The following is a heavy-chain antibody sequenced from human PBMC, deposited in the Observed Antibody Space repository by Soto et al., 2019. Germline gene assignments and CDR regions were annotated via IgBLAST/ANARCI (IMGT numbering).Heavy chain of an antibody. CDR2: IIPIFGTA. CDR3: ARDRRGSSYHDPAYYFDY. Sequence: QVQLVQSGAEVKKPGSSVKVSCKASGGTFSSYAISWVRQAPGQGLEWMGGIIPIFGTANYAQKFQGRVTITEDETASTAYMELSSLRSEDTAVYYCARDRRGSSYHDPAYYFDYGGQGTLVTVSS. V-gene: IGHV1-69*12. J-gene: IGHJ4*02. D-gene: IGHD2-15*01. CDR1: GGTFSSYA.